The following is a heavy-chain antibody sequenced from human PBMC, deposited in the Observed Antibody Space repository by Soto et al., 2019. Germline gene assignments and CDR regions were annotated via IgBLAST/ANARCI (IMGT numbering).Heavy chain of an antibody. J-gene: IGHJ6*01. V-gene: IGHV3-33*01. CDR3: ASEYCSGGSCYDYGMDV. CDR1: GFTFSNYG. Sequence: QVQLVESGGGVVQPGRSLRLSCAASGFTFSNYGMHWVRQAPGKGLEWVAVIWYDGSNKYYADSVKGRFTISRDNSKNTRYRQMNSLRAEDTAVYYCASEYCSGGSCYDYGMDVWGQGTTVTVS. CDR2: IWYDGSNK. D-gene: IGHD2-15*01.